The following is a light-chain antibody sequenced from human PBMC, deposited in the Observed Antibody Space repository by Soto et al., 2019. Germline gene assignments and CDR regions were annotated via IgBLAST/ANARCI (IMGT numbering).Light chain of an antibody. Sequence: DSQLTQSPSFLSASVGDRVTITCRASQGTSSYLAWFQQKPGRAPKLLIYGASTLQSGVPARFSGSGSGTDFTLTISNLQPEDFATYYCQQLNAYPLTFSQGTRLEIK. CDR2: GAS. V-gene: IGKV1-9*01. J-gene: IGKJ5*01. CDR3: QQLNAYPLT. CDR1: QGTSSY.